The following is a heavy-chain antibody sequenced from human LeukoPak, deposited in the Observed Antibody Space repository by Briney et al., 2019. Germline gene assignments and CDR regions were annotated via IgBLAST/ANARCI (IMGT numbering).Heavy chain of an antibody. V-gene: IGHV3-23*01. CDR2: ISGSGGST. D-gene: IGHD6-19*01. Sequence: GGSLRLSRAASGFTFSSYAMSWVRQAPGKGLEGVSAISGSGGSTYYADSVKGRFTISRDNSKNTLYLQMNTLRAEDTALYYCAQVGCPWDSSGWYETAFDYWGQRTLVTVSS. J-gene: IGHJ4*02. CDR1: GFTFSSYA. CDR3: AQVGCPWDSSGWYETAFDY.